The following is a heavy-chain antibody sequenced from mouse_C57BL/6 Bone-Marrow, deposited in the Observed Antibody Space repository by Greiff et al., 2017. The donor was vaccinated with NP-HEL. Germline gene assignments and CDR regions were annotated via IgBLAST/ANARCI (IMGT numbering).Heavy chain of an antibody. CDR2: IDPSDSYT. CDR1: GYTFTSYW. D-gene: IGHD2-12*01. Sequence: QVHVKQPGAELVRPGTSVKLSCKASGYTFTSYWMHWVKQRPGQGLEWIGVIDPSDSYTNYNQKFKGKATLTVDTSSSTAYMQLSSLTSEDSAVYYCAYADYAMDYWGQGTSVTVSS. CDR3: AYADYAMDY. J-gene: IGHJ4*01. V-gene: IGHV1-59*01.